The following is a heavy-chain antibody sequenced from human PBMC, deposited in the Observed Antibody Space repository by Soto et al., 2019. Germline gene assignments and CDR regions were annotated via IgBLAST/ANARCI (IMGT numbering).Heavy chain of an antibody. CDR2: IYYSGST. V-gene: IGHV4-39*01. CDR1: GGSISSSSYY. J-gene: IGHJ4*02. CDR3: SRQPTVTTFVY. D-gene: IGHD4-17*01. Sequence: PSETLSLTCTVAGGSISSSSYYWGWIRQPPGKGLEWIGSIYYSGSTYYNPSLKSRVTISVDTSKNQFSLKLSSVTAADTAVYYCSRQPTVTTFVYWPQGTLVPVST.